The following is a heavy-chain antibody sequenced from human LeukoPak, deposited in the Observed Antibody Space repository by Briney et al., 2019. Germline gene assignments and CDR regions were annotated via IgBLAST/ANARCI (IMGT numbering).Heavy chain of an antibody. CDR2: INPSGGST. CDR3: ARDRVGYCSGGSCYAVSHFDY. J-gene: IGHJ4*02. CDR1: GYTFTSYY. D-gene: IGHD2-15*01. Sequence: ASVKVSCKASGYTFTSYYMHWVRQAPGQGLEWMGIINPSGGSTSYAQKFQGRVTMTRDTSTSTVYMELSSLRSEDTAVYYCARDRVGYCSGGSCYAVSHFDYWGQGTLVTVSS. V-gene: IGHV1-46*01.